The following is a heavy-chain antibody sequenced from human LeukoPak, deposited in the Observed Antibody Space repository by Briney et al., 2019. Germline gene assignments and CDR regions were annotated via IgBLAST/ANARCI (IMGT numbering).Heavy chain of an antibody. CDR1: GFTFSSYW. CDR3: ATHGGVY. V-gene: IGHV3-74*01. D-gene: IGHD4-17*01. CDR2: INSDGSST. Sequence: GGSLRLSCAASGFTFSSYWMHWVRQAPGKGLVSVSRINSDGSSTNYADSVEGRFTISRDNAKNTLYLQMNSLRVEDTAVYYCATHGGVYWGQGTLVTVSS. J-gene: IGHJ4*02.